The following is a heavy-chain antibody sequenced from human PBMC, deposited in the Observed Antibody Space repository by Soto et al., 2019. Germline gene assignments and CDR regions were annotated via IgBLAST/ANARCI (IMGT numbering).Heavy chain of an antibody. CDR3: AHRPGFSMAFDY. Sequence: QITLKESGPTLVKPTQTLTLTCNFSGFSLSTYGVGLGWIRQPPGKALEWLALIYWDDDTRFSPSLNSRLAITKDTSKSQVVLTMTHMDPVDTATYYCAHRPGFSMAFDYWGPGSLVTVSS. V-gene: IGHV2-5*02. CDR1: GFSLSTYGVG. CDR2: IYWDDDT. J-gene: IGHJ4*02. D-gene: IGHD3-10*01.